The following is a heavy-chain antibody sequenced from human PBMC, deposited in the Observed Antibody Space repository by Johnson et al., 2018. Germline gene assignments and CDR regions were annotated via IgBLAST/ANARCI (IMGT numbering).Heavy chain of an antibody. CDR1: GFTFINYG. CDR2: ISYDGDNK. V-gene: IGHV3-30*03. CDR3: ARAPPHGSGTNFPSYYYYYMDV. J-gene: IGHJ6*03. D-gene: IGHD3-10*01. Sequence: QVQLQESGGGLVQXGGSLRLSCAASGFTFINYGMHWVRQAPGKGLEWVAVISYDGDNKYYADSVKGRFTISRDNSKNTLYLQMNSLRAEDTAMYYCARAPPHGSGTNFPSYYYYYMDVWGQGTTVTVSS.